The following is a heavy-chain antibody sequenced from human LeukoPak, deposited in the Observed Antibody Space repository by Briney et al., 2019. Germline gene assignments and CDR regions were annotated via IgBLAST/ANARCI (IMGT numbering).Heavy chain of an antibody. D-gene: IGHD6-19*01. Sequence: PGGSLRLSCAASGFTFSSYSMNWVRQAPGKGLEWVSYISSSSSTIYYADSVEGRFTISRDNAKNSLYLQMNSLRAEDTAVYYCARDREKQWLAFDYWGQGTLVTVSS. CDR1: GFTFSSYS. J-gene: IGHJ4*02. CDR2: ISSSSSTI. V-gene: IGHV3-48*01. CDR3: ARDREKQWLAFDY.